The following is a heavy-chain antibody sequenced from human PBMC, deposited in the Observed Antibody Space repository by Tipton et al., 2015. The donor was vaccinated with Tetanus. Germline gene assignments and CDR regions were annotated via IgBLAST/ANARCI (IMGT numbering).Heavy chain of an antibody. CDR1: GFTFSNHA. V-gene: IGHV3-23*01. D-gene: IGHD5-24*01. CDR3: ARDTYYQSHHYNYFDF. Sequence: SLRLSCAASGFTFSNHAMTWVRQAPGKGLEWVSAISISGDSTYYADSVKGRFTISRDNSRSMVYLQMDSLRDEDTGVFYCARDTYYQSHHYNYFDFWGQGVRVTVSS. J-gene: IGHJ4*02. CDR2: ISISGDST.